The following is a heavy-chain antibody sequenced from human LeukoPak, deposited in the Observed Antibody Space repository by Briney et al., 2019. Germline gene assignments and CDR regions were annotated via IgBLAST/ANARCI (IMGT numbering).Heavy chain of an antibody. CDR2: ISGSGGST. CDR3: AKGFDFDWLFPFDY. V-gene: IGHV3-23*01. CDR1: GFTFSSYA. D-gene: IGHD3-9*01. Sequence: GGSLRLSCAASGFTFSSYAMSWVRQAPGKGLEWVPAISGSGGSTYYADSVKGRFTISRDNSKNTLYLQMNSLRAEDTAVYYCAKGFDFDWLFPFDYWGQGTLVTVSS. J-gene: IGHJ4*02.